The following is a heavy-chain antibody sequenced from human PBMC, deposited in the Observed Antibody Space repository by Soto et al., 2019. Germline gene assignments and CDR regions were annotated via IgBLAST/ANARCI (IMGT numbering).Heavy chain of an antibody. CDR3: ARGGKYYYGSGSYYDGDYYGMDV. D-gene: IGHD3-10*01. Sequence: QVQLVQSGAEVKKPGSSVKVSCKASGGTFSSYTISWVRQAPGQGLEWMGRIIPILGIENYAQKFQGRVTITADKSTSTAYMELSSLRSEDTAVYYCARGGKYYYGSGSYYDGDYYGMDVWGQGTTVTVSS. CDR1: GGTFSSYT. CDR2: IIPILGIE. V-gene: IGHV1-69*02. J-gene: IGHJ6*02.